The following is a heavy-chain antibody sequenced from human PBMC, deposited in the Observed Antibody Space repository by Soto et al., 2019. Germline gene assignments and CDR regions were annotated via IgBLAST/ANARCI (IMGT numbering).Heavy chain of an antibody. V-gene: IGHV4-39*07. D-gene: IGHD6-13*01. Sequence: GGSISSSTYYWGWVRQPPGKGLEWIGEIYHSGSTNYNPSLKSRVTISVDKSKNQFSLKLSSVTAADTAVYYCARDHQQLVLGWFDPWGQGTLVTVSS. CDR1: GGSISSSTYY. J-gene: IGHJ5*02. CDR3: ARDHQQLVLGWFDP. CDR2: IYHSGST.